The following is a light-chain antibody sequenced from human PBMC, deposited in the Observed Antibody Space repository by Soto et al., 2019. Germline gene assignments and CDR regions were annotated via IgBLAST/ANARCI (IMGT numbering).Light chain of an antibody. J-gene: IGKJ2*01. V-gene: IGKV4-1*01. CDR1: QSVLYSSNNKNY. Sequence: DIVMTQSPDSLAVSLGERATINCKSSQSVLYSSNNKNYLVWYQQKSGQPPKLLISWASTRESGVPDRFSGGGSGTDFTLTISSLQAEDVAVYYCQQYYSLPYTFGQVTKLEIK. CDR2: WAS. CDR3: QQYYSLPYT.